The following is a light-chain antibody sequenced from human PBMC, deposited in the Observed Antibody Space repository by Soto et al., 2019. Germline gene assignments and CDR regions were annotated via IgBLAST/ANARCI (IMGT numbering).Light chain of an antibody. CDR3: QQYDSLPLT. CDR2: DVS. CDR1: QTISSW. V-gene: IGKV1-33*01. Sequence: IQMTQSPSTLSGSVGDRVTITCRASQTISSWLAWYQQKPGKAPKLLIFDVSNLQTGVPSRFSGGGSGTDFALTISSLEPEDIATYYCQQYDSLPLTFGQGTRLEIK. J-gene: IGKJ5*01.